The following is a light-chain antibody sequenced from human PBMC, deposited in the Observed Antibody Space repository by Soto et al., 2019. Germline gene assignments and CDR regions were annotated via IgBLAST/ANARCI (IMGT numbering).Light chain of an antibody. V-gene: IGLV1-40*01. Sequence: QPVLTQPPSVSGAPGQRVTISCTGSGSNIGAGYDVHWYQQLPGSAPKVVIYSNSNRPSGVPDRFSSSRSGTSASLAITGLQAEDEADYYCQSYDTSLNAYVFGTGTKLTVL. CDR2: SNS. CDR1: GSNIGAGYD. CDR3: QSYDTSLNAYV. J-gene: IGLJ1*01.